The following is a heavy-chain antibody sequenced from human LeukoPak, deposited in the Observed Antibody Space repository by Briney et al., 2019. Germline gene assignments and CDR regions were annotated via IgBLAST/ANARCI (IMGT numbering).Heavy chain of an antibody. Sequence: GGSLRLSCAASGFTFSDYYMSWIRQAPGKGLEWVSYISSSSSYTNYADSVKGRFTISRDNAKNSLYLQMNSLRAEDTAVYYCARVVYESSGYYRYYFDYWGQGTLVTVSS. V-gene: IGHV3-11*05. CDR1: GFTFSDYY. D-gene: IGHD3-22*01. CDR2: ISSSSSYT. J-gene: IGHJ4*02. CDR3: ARVVYESSGYYRYYFDY.